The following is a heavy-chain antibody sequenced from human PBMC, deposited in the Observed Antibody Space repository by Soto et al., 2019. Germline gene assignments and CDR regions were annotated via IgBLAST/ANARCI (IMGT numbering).Heavy chain of an antibody. V-gene: IGHV1-18*01. D-gene: IGHD2-2*03. J-gene: IGHJ6*02. CDR3: ARDRGVDIVLVPAASFYYYYGMDV. CDR1: GYTFTSYG. CDR2: ISAYNGNT. Sequence: ASVKVSCKASGYTFTSYGISWVRQAPGQGLEKMGWISAYNGNTNYAQKLQGRVTMTTDTSTSTAYMELRSLRSDDTAVYYCARDRGVDIVLVPAASFYYYYGMDVWG.